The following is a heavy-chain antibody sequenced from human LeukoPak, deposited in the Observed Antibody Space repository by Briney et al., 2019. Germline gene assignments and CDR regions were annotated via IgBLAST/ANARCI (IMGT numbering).Heavy chain of an antibody. CDR3: AKDGENWGSPDY. CDR1: GFTFSSYA. D-gene: IGHD7-27*01. V-gene: IGHV3-23*01. J-gene: IGHJ4*02. Sequence: PGGSLRLSCAASGFTFSSYAMSWVRQAPGMGLEWVSAISGSGGSTYYADSVKGRFTISRDNSKNTLYLQMNSLRAEDTAVYYCAKDGENWGSPDYWGQGTLVTVSS. CDR2: ISGSGGST.